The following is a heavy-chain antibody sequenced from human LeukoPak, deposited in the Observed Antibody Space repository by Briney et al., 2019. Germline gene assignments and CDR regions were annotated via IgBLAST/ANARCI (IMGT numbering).Heavy chain of an antibody. Sequence: SETLSLTCTVSGGSISSYYWSWIRQPPGKGLEWIGYIYYSGSTNYNPSLKSRVTISVDTSKNQFSLKLSSVTAADTAVYYCARTPLRLSWFDPWGQGTLVTVSS. D-gene: IGHD5/OR15-5a*01. V-gene: IGHV4-59*08. CDR2: IYYSGST. CDR3: ARTPLRLSWFDP. J-gene: IGHJ5*02. CDR1: GGSISSYY.